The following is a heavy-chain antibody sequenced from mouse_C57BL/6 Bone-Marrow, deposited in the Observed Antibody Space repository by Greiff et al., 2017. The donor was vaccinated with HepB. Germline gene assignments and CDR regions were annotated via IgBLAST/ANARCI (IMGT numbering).Heavy chain of an antibody. D-gene: IGHD1-1*01. CDR1: GFNIKDYY. J-gene: IGHJ2*01. CDR2: IDPEDGET. V-gene: IGHV14-2*01. Sequence: EVKLQESGAELVKPGASVKLSCTASGFNIKDYYMHWVKQRTEQGLEWIGRIDPEDGETKYAPKFQGKATITADTSSNTAYLQLSSLTSEDTAVYYCALITTVVATNFLDYWGQGTTLTVSS. CDR3: ALITTVVATNFLDY.